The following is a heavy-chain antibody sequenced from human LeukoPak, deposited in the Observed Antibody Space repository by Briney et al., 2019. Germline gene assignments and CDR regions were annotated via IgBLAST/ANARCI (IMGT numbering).Heavy chain of an antibody. J-gene: IGHJ6*02. D-gene: IGHD6-19*01. CDR1: GYTFTSYG. CDR3: ARLGQWLAYYYYGMDV. CDR2: ISAYNGNT. Sequence: ASVKVSCKASGYTFTSYGISWVRQAPGLGLEWMGWISAYNGNTNYAQKLQGRVTMTTDTSTSTAYMELRSLRSDDTAVYYCARLGQWLAYYYYGMDVWGQGTTVTVSS. V-gene: IGHV1-18*01.